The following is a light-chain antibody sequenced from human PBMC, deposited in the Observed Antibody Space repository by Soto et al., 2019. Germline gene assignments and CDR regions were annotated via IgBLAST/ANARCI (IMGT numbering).Light chain of an antibody. J-gene: IGLJ2*01. CDR3: QSYDSSLNGVI. CDR2: GNS. V-gene: IGLV1-40*01. CDR1: SSNIGAGYD. Sequence: QSVLTHPPSVSWAPGPRVTISCTGSSSNIGAGYDVHWYQQLPGTSPKLLISGNSNRPSGVPDRFSGSKSCTSASLAITGLQAEDEADYYCQSYDSSLNGVIFGGGTKLTVL.